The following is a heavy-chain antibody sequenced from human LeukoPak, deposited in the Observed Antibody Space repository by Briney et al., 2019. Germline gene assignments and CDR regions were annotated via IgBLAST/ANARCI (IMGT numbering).Heavy chain of an antibody. CDR2: IYYSGST. Sequence: SETLSLTCTVSGGSISSYYWSWIRQPPGKGLEWIGYIYYSGSTNYNPSLKSRVTISVDTSKNQFSLKLSSVTAADTAVYYCARHTDYPPHGGSWFDPWGQGTLVTVSS. D-gene: IGHD3-16*01. CDR3: ARHTDYPPHGGSWFDP. V-gene: IGHV4-59*08. CDR1: GGSISSYY. J-gene: IGHJ5*02.